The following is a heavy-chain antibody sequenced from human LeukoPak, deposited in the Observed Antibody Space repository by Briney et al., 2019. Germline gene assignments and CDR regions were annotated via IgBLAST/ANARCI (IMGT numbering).Heavy chain of an antibody. CDR3: AKGPHPNRARVDY. Sequence: GGSLRLSCAASGFTFSSYWMHWVRQAPGKGLVWVSRINSDGSSTYYADSVKGRFTISRDNSKNTLYLQMNSLRAEDTAVYYCAKGPHPNRARVDYWGQGTLVTVSS. CDR1: GFTFSSYW. D-gene: IGHD1-14*01. CDR2: INSDGSST. V-gene: IGHV3-74*01. J-gene: IGHJ4*02.